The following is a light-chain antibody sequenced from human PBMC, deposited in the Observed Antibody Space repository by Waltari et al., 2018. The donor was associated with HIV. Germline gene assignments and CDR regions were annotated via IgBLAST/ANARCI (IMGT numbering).Light chain of an antibody. CDR2: EQK. V-gene: IGLV1-51*02. J-gene: IGLJ2*01. CDR1: SSNIGNNY. CDR3: ETWDSSLSAGV. Sequence: QSVLTQPPSVSAAPGQKVIISCSGSSSNIGNNYVSWSQHHPGTAPKLLIYEQKKRPSGTPDRFAGPKVGTSATLGITGLQTGDEADYYCETWDSSLSAGVFGGGTKLTVL.